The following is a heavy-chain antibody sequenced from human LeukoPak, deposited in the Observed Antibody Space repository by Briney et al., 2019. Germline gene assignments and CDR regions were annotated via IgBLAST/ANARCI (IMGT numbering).Heavy chain of an antibody. CDR1: GSTLSSYN. Sequence: PGGSLRLSCAASGSTLSSYNMNWVRQAPGKGLEWISYITTSIDIISYADSVKGRFTISRDNAKNSLYLQMDSLRDEDTAVYYCVRDHDYYFGYWGQGILVTVSA. V-gene: IGHV3-48*02. CDR3: VRDHDYYFGY. D-gene: IGHD3-16*01. CDR2: ITTSIDII. J-gene: IGHJ4*02.